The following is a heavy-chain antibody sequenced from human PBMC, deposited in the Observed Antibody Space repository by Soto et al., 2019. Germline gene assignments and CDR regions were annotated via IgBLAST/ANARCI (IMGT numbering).Heavy chain of an antibody. CDR3: ARHLFVARYYGMDV. J-gene: IGHJ6*02. CDR1: GFTFSSYG. D-gene: IGHD2-21*01. V-gene: IGHV3-33*01. Sequence: QVQLVESGGGVVQPGRSLRLSCAASGFTFSSYGMHWVRQAPGKGLEWVAVIWYDGSNKYYADSVKGRFTISRDNSKNTLYLQMNSLRAEDTAVYYCARHLFVARYYGMDVWGQGTTVTVSS. CDR2: IWYDGSNK.